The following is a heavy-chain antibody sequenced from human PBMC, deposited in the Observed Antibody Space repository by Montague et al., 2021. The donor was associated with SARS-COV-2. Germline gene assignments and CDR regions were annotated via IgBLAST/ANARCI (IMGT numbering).Heavy chain of an antibody. CDR1: GFTFSSYA. Sequence: SLRLSCAASGFTFSSYAMSWVRQAPGKGLEWVSAICGSGGSTYYADSVKGRFTISRDNSKNTLYLQMNSLRAEDTAVYYCAKVGSSWYHGYYYGMDVWGQGTTVTVSS. J-gene: IGHJ6*02. D-gene: IGHD6-13*01. CDR3: AKVGSSWYHGYYYGMDV. V-gene: IGHV3-23*01. CDR2: ICGSGGST.